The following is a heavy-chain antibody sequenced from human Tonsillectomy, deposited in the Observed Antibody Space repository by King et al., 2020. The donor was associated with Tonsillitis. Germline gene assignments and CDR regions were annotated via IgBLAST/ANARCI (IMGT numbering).Heavy chain of an antibody. Sequence: VQLVESGGGLIQPGGSLRLSCTASGFTVSSNYMSWVRQAPGKGLEWVSVIYSDGSTYYADSVKGRFTISSDNSKNTMYLQMNSLRDEDTAVYYCARRVQLWLGAFDVWGQGTMVTVSS. D-gene: IGHD5-24*01. V-gene: IGHV3-53*01. CDR1: GFTVSSNY. J-gene: IGHJ3*01. CDR2: IYSDGST. CDR3: ARRVQLWLGAFDV.